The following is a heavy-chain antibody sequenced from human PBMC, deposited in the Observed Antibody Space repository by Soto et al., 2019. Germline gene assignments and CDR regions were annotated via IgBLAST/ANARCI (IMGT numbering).Heavy chain of an antibody. D-gene: IGHD3-3*01. CDR1: GFTFSSYA. CDR3: AKAAGTGIFGVVYCFDY. V-gene: IGHV3-23*01. J-gene: IGHJ4*02. CDR2: ISGSGGST. Sequence: EVQLLESGGGLVQPGGSLRLSCAASGFTFSSYAMSWVRQAPGKGLEWVSAISGSGGSTYYADSVKGRFTISRDNSKNTLYLHMNSLRAEDTAVYYCAKAAGTGIFGVVYCFDYWGQGTLVTVSS.